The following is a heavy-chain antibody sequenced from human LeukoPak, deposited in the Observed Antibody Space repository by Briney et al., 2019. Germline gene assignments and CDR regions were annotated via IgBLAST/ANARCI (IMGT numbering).Heavy chain of an antibody. CDR1: GFTFSSYA. CDR3: AREGLRYFDWLLYMSHDAFDI. V-gene: IGHV3-30*04. J-gene: IGHJ3*02. Sequence: LRLSCAASGFTFSSYAMHWVRQAPGKGLEWVAVISYDGSNKYYADSVKGRFTISRDNSKNTLYLQMNSLRAEDTAVYYCAREGLRYFDWLLYMSHDAFDIWGQGTMVTVSS. D-gene: IGHD3-9*01. CDR2: ISYDGSNK.